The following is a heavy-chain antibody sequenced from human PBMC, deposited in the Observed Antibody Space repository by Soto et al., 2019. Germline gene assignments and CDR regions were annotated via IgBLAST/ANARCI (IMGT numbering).Heavy chain of an antibody. D-gene: IGHD2-2*01. J-gene: IGHJ3*02. CDR1: GFTFGDYI. CDR2: ISHSGTYI. V-gene: IGHV3-21*01. CDR3: ASPRDYCVSTTNCFIAFDI. Sequence: AQLVESGGSLVKPGGSLRLSCAASGFTFGDYIMNWVRLAPGRGLEWVASISHSGTYIFYADSVKGRFTISRDNAKDSLYLQMNSLRVEDTAIYYCASPRDYCVSTTNCFIAFDIWGQGTRVTVSS.